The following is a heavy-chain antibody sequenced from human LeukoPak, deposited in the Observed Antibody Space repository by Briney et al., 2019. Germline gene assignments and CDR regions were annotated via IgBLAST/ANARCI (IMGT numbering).Heavy chain of an antibody. J-gene: IGHJ5*02. Sequence: SETLSLTCAVYGGSISSYYWSWIRQPPGKGLEWIGYIYYSGSTNYNPSLKSRVTISVDTSKNQFSLKLSSVTAADTAVYYCARAPVPPYYYGSGLNWFDPWGQGTLVTVSS. D-gene: IGHD3-10*01. V-gene: IGHV4-59*01. CDR2: IYYSGST. CDR3: ARAPVPPYYYGSGLNWFDP. CDR1: GGSISSYY.